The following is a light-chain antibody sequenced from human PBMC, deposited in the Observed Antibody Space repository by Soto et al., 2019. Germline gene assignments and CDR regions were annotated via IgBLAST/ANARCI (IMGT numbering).Light chain of an antibody. CDR1: QSVSSSY. CDR2: GAS. J-gene: IGKJ2*01. Sequence: EIGLTQSPGTLSLSPGERATLSCRASQSVSSSYLAWYQQKPGQAPRLLIYGASSRATGIPDRFSGSGSGTDFTLTISRLEPEDFGVYYCQQYGSSPRTFGQGTKLEIK. CDR3: QQYGSSPRT. V-gene: IGKV3-20*01.